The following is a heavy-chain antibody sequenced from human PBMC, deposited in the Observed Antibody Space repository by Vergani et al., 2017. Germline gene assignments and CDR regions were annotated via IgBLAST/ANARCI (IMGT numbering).Heavy chain of an antibody. Sequence: QLQLQESGPGLVKPSAILYLTCSVSGASIRSSNYYWGWIRQPPGKGLEWIASIYYSGSTYYNPSLKSRVTISVDTSKNQFSLKLSSVTAADTAVYFCARHSTVEWLVKLGWIDPWGQGILVTVSS. V-gene: IGHV4-39*01. CDR1: GASIRSSNYY. CDR3: ARHSTVEWLVKLGWIDP. J-gene: IGHJ5*02. CDR2: IYYSGST. D-gene: IGHD6-19*01.